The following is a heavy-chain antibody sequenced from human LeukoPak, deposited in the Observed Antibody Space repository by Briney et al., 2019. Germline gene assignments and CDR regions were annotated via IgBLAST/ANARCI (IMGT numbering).Heavy chain of an antibody. CDR3: ARDYLDYDSSGYGN. Sequence: ASVKVSCKASGYTFTGYYMHWVRQAPGQGLEWMGIINPSGGSTSYAQKLQGRVTMTTDTSTSTAYMELRSLRSDDTAVYYCARDYLDYDSSGYGNWGQGTLVTVSS. J-gene: IGHJ4*02. D-gene: IGHD3-22*01. CDR2: INPSGGST. CDR1: GYTFTGYY. V-gene: IGHV1-46*01.